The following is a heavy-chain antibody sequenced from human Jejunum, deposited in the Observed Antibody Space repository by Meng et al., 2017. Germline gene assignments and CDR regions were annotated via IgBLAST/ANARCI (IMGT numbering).Heavy chain of an antibody. D-gene: IGHD5-12*01. CDR3: AQGERYSAKHGADF. Sequence: GESLMISWDGSGYTFNRYGMTWVRQALGKGLEWVSSTTGGSGVTYYADSVKGRFTMSRDNSHKYLDLQLTSLRGDDTAVYYCAQGERYSAKHGADFWGQGTLVTVSS. J-gene: IGHJ4*02. CDR2: TTGGSGVT. V-gene: IGHV3-23*01. CDR1: GYTFNRYG.